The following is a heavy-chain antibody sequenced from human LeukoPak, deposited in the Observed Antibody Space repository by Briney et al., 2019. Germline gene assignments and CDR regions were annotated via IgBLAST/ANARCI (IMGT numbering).Heavy chain of an antibody. V-gene: IGHV3-20*04. Sequence: PGGSLRLSCAASGFTFDDYGMNWVRQAPGKGLEWVSGINWNGGSTGYADSVKGRFTISRDNAKNSLYLQMNSLRAEDTALYYCASTLFGGFDTWGQGTLVTVSS. CDR3: ASTLFGGFDT. CDR2: INWNGGST. J-gene: IGHJ5*02. D-gene: IGHD3-3*01. CDR1: GFTFDDYG.